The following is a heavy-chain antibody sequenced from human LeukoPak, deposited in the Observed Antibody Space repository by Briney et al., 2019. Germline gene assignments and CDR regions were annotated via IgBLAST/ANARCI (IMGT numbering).Heavy chain of an antibody. J-gene: IGHJ4*02. V-gene: IGHV4-34*01. CDR2: INHSGST. CDR3: ASSVGYDSSGYPAAYYFDY. Sequence: SETLSLTCAVYGGSFSGYYWSWIRQPPGKGLKWIGEINHSGSTNYNPSLKSRVTISVDTSKNQFSLKLSSVTAADTAVYYCASSVGYDSSGYPAAYYFDYWGQGTLVTVSS. CDR1: GGSFSGYY. D-gene: IGHD3-22*01.